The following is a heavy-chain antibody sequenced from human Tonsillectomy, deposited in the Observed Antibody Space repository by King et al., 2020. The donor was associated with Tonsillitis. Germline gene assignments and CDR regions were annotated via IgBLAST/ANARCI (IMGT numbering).Heavy chain of an antibody. Sequence: QVQLVESGGGVVQPGRSLRLSCEASGFTFSTYGMHWVRQPPGKGLDWVAVIWNDGSNKYYTDSVKGRFTISRDNSKNTVYLQMNSLRAEDTAVYYCARDFIPTPPGGAGDYWGQGTLVTVSS. J-gene: IGHJ4*02. CDR3: ARDFIPTPPGGAGDY. CDR2: IWNDGSNK. CDR1: GFTFSTYG. D-gene: IGHD2-21*01. V-gene: IGHV3-33*08.